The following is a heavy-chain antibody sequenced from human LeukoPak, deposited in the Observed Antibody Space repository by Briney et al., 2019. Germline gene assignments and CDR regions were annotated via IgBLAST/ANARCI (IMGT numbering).Heavy chain of an antibody. CDR2: ISSSSSYI. J-gene: IGHJ4*02. V-gene: IGHV3-21*01. Sequence: GGSLRLSCAASGFTFSSYSMNWVRQAPGKGLEWVSSISSSSSYIYYADSVKGRFTISRDNAKNSLYLQMNSLRAEDTAVYYCARDRGLPLKYYFDYWGQGTLVTVSS. CDR1: GFTFSSYS. CDR3: ARDRGLPLKYYFDY. D-gene: IGHD3-10*01.